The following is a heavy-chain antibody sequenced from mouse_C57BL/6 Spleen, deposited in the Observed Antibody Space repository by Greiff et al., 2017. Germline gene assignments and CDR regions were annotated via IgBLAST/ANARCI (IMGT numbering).Heavy chain of an antibody. V-gene: IGHV1-82*01. J-gene: IGHJ3*01. CDR3: ALTAQATWAWFAY. Sequence: VQRVESGPELVKPGASVKISCKASGYAFSSSWMNWVKQRPGKGLEWIGRIYPGDGATNYNGKFKGKATLTADKSSSTAYMQLSSLTSEDSAVYFCALTAQATWAWFAYWGQGTLVTVSA. CDR1: GYAFSSSW. CDR2: IYPGDGAT. D-gene: IGHD3-2*02.